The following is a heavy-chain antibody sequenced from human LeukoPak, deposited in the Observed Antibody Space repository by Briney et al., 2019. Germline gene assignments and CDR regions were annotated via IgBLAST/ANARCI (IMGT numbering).Heavy chain of an antibody. CDR2: ISYDGSNK. D-gene: IGHD3-22*01. CDR1: GFTFSSYA. J-gene: IGHJ4*02. CDR3: ASGVSSSGPQRY. V-gene: IGHV3-30*04. Sequence: GGSLRLSCAASGFTFSSYAMHWVRQAPGKGLEWVAVISYDGSNKYYADSVKGRFTISRDNSKNTLYLQMNSLRAEDTAVYYCASGVSSSGPQRYWGQGTLVTVSS.